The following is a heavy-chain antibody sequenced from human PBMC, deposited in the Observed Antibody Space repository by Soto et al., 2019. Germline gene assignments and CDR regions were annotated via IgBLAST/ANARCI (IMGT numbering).Heavy chain of an antibody. V-gene: IGHV1-69*13. CDR3: AIDKGQREYNGSSRDAFDI. J-gene: IGHJ3*02. Sequence: SVKVSWKAAGGTFSSYGISWVRQATGQGLEWMGGIIPIFSTPNYAQKFQGGVTITADESTSTAYMQLSSLRSEETAVYYCAIDKGQREYNGSSRDAFDIW. D-gene: IGHD3-22*01. CDR1: GGTFSSYG. CDR2: IIPIFSTP.